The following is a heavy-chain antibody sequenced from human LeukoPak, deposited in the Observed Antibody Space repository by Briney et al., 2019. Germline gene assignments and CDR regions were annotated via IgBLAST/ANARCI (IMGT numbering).Heavy chain of an antibody. V-gene: IGHV3-21*06. Sequence: PGGSLRLSCAASGFTFSGSNINWVRQAPGKGLEWVSSITSGGYIFYADSVKGRFTISRDNAKNSLYLQMDNLRAEDTAVYFCARYSGTYRDYWGQGTLVTVSS. J-gene: IGHJ4*02. D-gene: IGHD3-10*01. CDR2: ITSGGYI. CDR1: GFTFSGSN. CDR3: ARYSGTYRDY.